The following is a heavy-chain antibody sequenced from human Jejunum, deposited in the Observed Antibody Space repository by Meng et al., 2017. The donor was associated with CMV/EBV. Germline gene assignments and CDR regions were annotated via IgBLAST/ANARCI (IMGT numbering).Heavy chain of an antibody. CDR2: SRNKANSYTT. D-gene: IGHD1-14*01. Sequence: EVELVESGGGLVQPGGSLRLSCAVSGFTFSDHYMDWVRQAPGKGLEWVGRSRNKANSYTTEYAASVKGRFTISRDDSKNSLYLQMISLKIEDTAVYFCARSPTGFPPFDYWGQGTLVTVSS. CDR1: GFTFSDHY. CDR3: ARSPTGFPPFDY. J-gene: IGHJ4*02. V-gene: IGHV3-72*01.